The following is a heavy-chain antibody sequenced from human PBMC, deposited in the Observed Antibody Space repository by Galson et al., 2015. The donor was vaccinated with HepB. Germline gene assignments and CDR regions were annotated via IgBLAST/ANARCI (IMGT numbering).Heavy chain of an antibody. CDR3: ARSRSSWYWYFVY. CDR2: IYSGGST. Sequence: SLRLSCAASGFTVSSNYMSWVRQAPGKGLEWVSVIYSGGSTYYADSVKGRFTISRHNSKNTLYLQMNSLKAEDTAVYYCARSRSSWYWYFVYWGQGTLVTVSS. J-gene: IGHJ4*02. D-gene: IGHD6-13*01. CDR1: GFTVSSNY. V-gene: IGHV3-53*04.